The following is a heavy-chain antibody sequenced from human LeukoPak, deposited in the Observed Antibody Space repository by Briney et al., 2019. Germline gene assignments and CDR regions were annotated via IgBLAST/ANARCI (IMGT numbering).Heavy chain of an antibody. CDR2: MNPHSGNT. CDR3: ARDDYYGSGSYYGGRPNGFDI. J-gene: IGHJ3*02. D-gene: IGHD3-10*01. Sequence: ASVKVSCKASGYTFTSYDINWVRQATGQGLEWMGWMNPHSGNTGYAQNFQGRVTMTTDTSTSTAYMELRSLRSDDTAVYYCARDDYYGSGSYYGGRPNGFDIWGQGTVVTVSS. V-gene: IGHV1-8*01. CDR1: GYTFTSYD.